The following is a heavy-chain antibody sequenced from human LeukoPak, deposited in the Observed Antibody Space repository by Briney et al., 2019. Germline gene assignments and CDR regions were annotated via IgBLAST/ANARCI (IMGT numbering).Heavy chain of an antibody. CDR2: INHSGST. CDR3: ARTHTVTTSSLDY. J-gene: IGHJ4*02. D-gene: IGHD4-17*01. Sequence: SETLSLTCADYGGCFSGCYWSWIRQPPGKGLEWIGEINHSGSTNYNPSLKSRVTISVNTSKNQFSLKLSSVTAADTAVYYCARTHTVTTSSLDYWGQGTLVTVSS. CDR1: GGCFSGCY. V-gene: IGHV4-34*01.